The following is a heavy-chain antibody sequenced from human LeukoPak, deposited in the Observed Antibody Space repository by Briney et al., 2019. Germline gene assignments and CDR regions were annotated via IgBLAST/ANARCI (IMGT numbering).Heavy chain of an antibody. CDR1: GGSISNSSFY. D-gene: IGHD1-26*01. J-gene: IGHJ3*02. V-gene: IGHV4-39*01. Sequence: SETLSLTCTVSGGSISNSSFYWVWIRQPPGKGLEWIGSIYYSGSAYYSPSLESRVTISVDTSKNQFSLRLSSVTAADTAVYFCARGLGDGDAFDIWGQGTMVTVSS. CDR2: IYYSGSA. CDR3: ARGLGDGDAFDI.